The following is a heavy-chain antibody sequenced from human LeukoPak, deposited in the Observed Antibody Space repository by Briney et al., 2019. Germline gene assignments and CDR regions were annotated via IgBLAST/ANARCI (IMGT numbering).Heavy chain of an antibody. CDR1: GFTVSSTY. V-gene: IGHV3-53*01. CDR2: IYSGGST. D-gene: IGHD3-3*01. CDR3: ARGASSGYDFWSGYYFDY. J-gene: IGHJ4*02. Sequence: PGGSLRPSCAASGFTVSSTYMSWVRQAPGKGLGWVSVIYSGGSTYYADSVKGRFTIFRDNSKNKLYLQMNSLSAEDTAVYYCARGASSGYDFWSGYYFDYWGQGTLVSVSS.